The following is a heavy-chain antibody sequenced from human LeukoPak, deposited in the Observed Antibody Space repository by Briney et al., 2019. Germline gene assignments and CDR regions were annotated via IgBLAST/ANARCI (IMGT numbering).Heavy chain of an antibody. CDR3: ARNYDKGLPEPDNWFDP. Sequence: SETLSLTCTVSGGSISSSSYYWGWIRQPPGKGLEWIGSIYYSGSTYYNPSLKSRATISIDTSKNQFSLKLSSVTAADTAVYYCARNYDKGLPEPDNWFDPWGQGTLVTVSS. CDR1: GGSISSSSYY. CDR2: IYYSGST. D-gene: IGHD3-22*01. V-gene: IGHV4-39*07. J-gene: IGHJ5*02.